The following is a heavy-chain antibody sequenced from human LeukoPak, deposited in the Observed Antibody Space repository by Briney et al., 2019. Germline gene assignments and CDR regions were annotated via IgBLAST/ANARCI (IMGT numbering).Heavy chain of an antibody. CDR1: GFTFSSYA. Sequence: GGSLRLSCAAPGFTFSSYAMHWVRQAPGKGLEWVAVISYDGSNKYYADSVEGRFTISRDNSKNTLYLQMNSLRAEDTAAYYCLPEEFDPWGQGTLVTVSS. CDR2: ISYDGSNK. V-gene: IGHV3-30*04. CDR3: LPEEFDP. J-gene: IGHJ5*02.